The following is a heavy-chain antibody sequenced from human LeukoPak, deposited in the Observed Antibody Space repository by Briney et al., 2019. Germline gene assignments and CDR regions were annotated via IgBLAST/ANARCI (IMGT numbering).Heavy chain of an antibody. Sequence: SVKVSCKASGGTFSSYAIRWVRQAPGQGLEWMGRIIPILGIANYAQKFQGRVTITADKSTSTAYMELSSLRSEDTAVYYCARDVSEQWLVRRIFDYWGQGTLVTVSS. CDR1: GGTFSSYA. D-gene: IGHD6-19*01. CDR3: ARDVSEQWLVRRIFDY. V-gene: IGHV1-69*04. J-gene: IGHJ4*02. CDR2: IIPILGIA.